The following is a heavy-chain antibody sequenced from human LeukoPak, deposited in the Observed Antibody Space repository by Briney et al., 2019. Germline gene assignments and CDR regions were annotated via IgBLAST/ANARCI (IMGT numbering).Heavy chain of an antibody. CDR1: GGSIRRSY. D-gene: IGHD4-11*01. Sequence: VKPSETLSLTCTVSGGSIRRSYWSWIRQPPGRGLEWIGYFYLSGSNYNPSLKSRVTMSLDTSKNQFSLRLSPVTAADTAVYYCARGGPTGALDDNLFDPWGQGTLVTVSS. CDR2: FYLSGS. CDR3: ARGGPTGALDDNLFDP. V-gene: IGHV4-4*09. J-gene: IGHJ5*02.